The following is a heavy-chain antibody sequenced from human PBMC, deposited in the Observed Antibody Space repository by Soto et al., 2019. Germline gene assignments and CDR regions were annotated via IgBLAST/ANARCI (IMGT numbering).Heavy chain of an antibody. J-gene: IGHJ4*02. CDR3: AKIGYNDWDFDY. Sequence: GFLRLSCAASGFTFSRYWMAWVRQAPGKGLEWVANINQDVSQKLYVDSVRGRFTISRDNAKNSVYLQMNNLRADDTAVYYCAKIGYNDWDFDYWGQGTLVTVSS. V-gene: IGHV3-7*01. CDR2: INQDVSQK. CDR1: GFTFSRYW. D-gene: IGHD3-22*01.